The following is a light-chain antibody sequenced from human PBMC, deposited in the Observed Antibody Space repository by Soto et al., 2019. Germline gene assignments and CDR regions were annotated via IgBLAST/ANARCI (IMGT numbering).Light chain of an antibody. CDR3: QQSYSAPIT. V-gene: IGKV1-39*01. CDR2: TAS. Sequence: DIQMTQSPSSLSASVGDRVTITCRASQSVRSYLNWYQQMPGKAPKLLIYTASTLQSGVPSRFRGSGSGTDFTLTISSLQAEDFATYYCQQSYSAPITFGQGTRLEIK. CDR1: QSVRSY. J-gene: IGKJ5*01.